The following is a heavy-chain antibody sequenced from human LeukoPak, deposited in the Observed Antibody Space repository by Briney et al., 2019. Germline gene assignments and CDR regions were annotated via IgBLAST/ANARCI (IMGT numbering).Heavy chain of an antibody. D-gene: IGHD3-22*01. Sequence: ASVTVSCKVSGDTLTELSMHWVRQAPGKGLEWMGGFDPEDGETIYAQKFQGRVTMTEDTSTNTAYMELSSLRSEDTAVYYCATSYYYDSSGYLDYWGQGTLVTVSS. J-gene: IGHJ4*02. CDR2: FDPEDGET. V-gene: IGHV1-24*01. CDR1: GDTLTELS. CDR3: ATSYYYDSSGYLDY.